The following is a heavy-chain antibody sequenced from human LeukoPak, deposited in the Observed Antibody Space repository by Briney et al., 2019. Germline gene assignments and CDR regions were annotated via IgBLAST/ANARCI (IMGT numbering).Heavy chain of an antibody. Sequence: GASVTVSCKASGYTFTSYYMHWVRQAPGQGLEWMGIVNPSGGSTSYAQKFQGRVTMTRDTSTSTVYMELSSLRSEDTAVYYCVTLSSGYYYVLPYWGQGTLVTVFS. D-gene: IGHD3-22*01. CDR2: VNPSGGST. V-gene: IGHV1-46*01. CDR1: GYTFTSYY. J-gene: IGHJ4*02. CDR3: VTLSSGYYYVLPY.